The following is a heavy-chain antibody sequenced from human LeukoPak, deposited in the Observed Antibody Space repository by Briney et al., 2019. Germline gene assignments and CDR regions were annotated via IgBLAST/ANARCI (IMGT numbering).Heavy chain of an antibody. V-gene: IGHV1-2*02. Sequence: ASVKVSCKASGYTFTGYYMHWVRQAPGQGLEWMGWINPNSGGTNYAQKFQGRVTTTRDTSISTAYMELSRLRSDDTAVYYCARDGWPFNYDVLPGYVNWFDPWGQGTLVTVSS. D-gene: IGHD3-9*01. CDR2: INPNSGGT. CDR1: GYTFTGYY. J-gene: IGHJ5*02. CDR3: ARDGWPFNYDVLPGYVNWFDP.